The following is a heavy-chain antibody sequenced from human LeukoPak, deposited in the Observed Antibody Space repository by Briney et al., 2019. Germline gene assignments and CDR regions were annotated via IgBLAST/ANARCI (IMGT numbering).Heavy chain of an antibody. V-gene: IGHV2-70*11. CDR1: GFSLSTCGMC. CDR2: IDWDDDK. Sequence: QTLSLTCTFSGFSLSTCGMCVSWLRQPPGKALEWLARIDWDDDKYYSTSLKTRLTISKDTSKNQEVLTMTNMDPVDTATYYCARMYSSSFDDAFDIWGQGTMVTVSS. J-gene: IGHJ3*02. CDR3: ARMYSSSFDDAFDI. D-gene: IGHD6-6*01.